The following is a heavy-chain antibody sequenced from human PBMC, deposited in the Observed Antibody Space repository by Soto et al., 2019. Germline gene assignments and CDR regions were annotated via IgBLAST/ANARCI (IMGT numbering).Heavy chain of an antibody. D-gene: IGHD1-26*01. CDR1: GYTFTGYY. J-gene: IGHJ4*02. CDR2: INPNSGGT. CDR3: ARDREGADLDY. V-gene: IGHV1-2*04. Sequence: APVKGSCKASGYTFTGYYMHWVRQAPGQGLEWMGWINPNSGGTNYAQKFQGWVTMTRDTSISTAYMELSRLRSDDTAVYYCARDREGADLDYWGQGTLVTVSS.